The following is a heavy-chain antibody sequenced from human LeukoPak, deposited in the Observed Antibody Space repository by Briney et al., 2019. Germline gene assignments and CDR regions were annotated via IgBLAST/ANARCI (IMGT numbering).Heavy chain of an antibody. V-gene: IGHV3-53*01. CDR3: TKAPIVSCSGAFCYPFDS. J-gene: IGHJ4*02. Sequence: GGSLRLSCAASGFTVSSNYMSWVRQAPGKGLEWVSATVGGGSPNTYHADSVKGRFTISRDNSKNTLFLQMNSLRAEDTAIYYCTKAPIVSCSGAFCYPFDSWGQGTLVTVSS. CDR1: GFTVSSNY. D-gene: IGHD2-15*01. CDR2: TVGGGSPNT.